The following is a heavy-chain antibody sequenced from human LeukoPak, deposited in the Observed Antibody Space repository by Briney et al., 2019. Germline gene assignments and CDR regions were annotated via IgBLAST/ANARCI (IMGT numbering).Heavy chain of an antibody. CDR3: ARGFRWVTNY. CDR2: INHSGST. Sequence: SETLSLTCAVYGGSFSGYYWSWIRQPPGKGLEWIGEINHSGSTNYNPSLKSRVTISVDTSKNQFSLKLISVTAADTAVYYCARGFRWVTNYWGQGTLVTVSS. V-gene: IGHV4-34*01. D-gene: IGHD4-17*01. CDR1: GGSFSGYY. J-gene: IGHJ4*02.